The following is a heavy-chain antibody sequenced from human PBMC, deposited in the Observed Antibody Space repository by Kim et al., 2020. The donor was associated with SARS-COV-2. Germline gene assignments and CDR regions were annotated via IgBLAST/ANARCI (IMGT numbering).Heavy chain of an antibody. CDR2: INTNTGNP. CDR3: ASLGATTSFYYYGMDV. J-gene: IGHJ6*02. CDR1: GYTFTSYT. V-gene: IGHV7-4-1*02. D-gene: IGHD1-26*01. Sequence: ASVKVSCKASGYTFTSYTMNWVRQAPGQGLEWMGWINTNTGNPTYAQGFTGRFVFSLDTSVSTAYLQISSLKAEDTAVYYCASLGATTSFYYYGMDVWGQGTTVTVS.